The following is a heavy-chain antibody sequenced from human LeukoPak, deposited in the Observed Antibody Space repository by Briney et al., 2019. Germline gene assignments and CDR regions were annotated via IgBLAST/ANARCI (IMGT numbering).Heavy chain of an antibody. CDR1: GFTFSSYG. V-gene: IGHV3-30*02. Sequence: GGSLRLSCAASGFTFSSYGMHWVRQAPGKGLEWVAFIRYDGSNKYYADSVKGRFTISRDNSKNPLYLQMNSLRAEDTAVYYCANGPFGELTPPYYYYYYGMDVWGQGTTVTVSS. J-gene: IGHJ6*02. CDR2: IRYDGSNK. D-gene: IGHD3-10*01. CDR3: ANGPFGELTPPYYYYYYGMDV.